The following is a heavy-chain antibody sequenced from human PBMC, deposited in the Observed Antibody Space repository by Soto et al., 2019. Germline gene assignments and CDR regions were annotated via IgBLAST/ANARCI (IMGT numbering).Heavy chain of an antibody. D-gene: IGHD3-22*01. J-gene: IGHJ3*02. CDR2: IIPIFGTA. Sequence: QVPLVQSGAEVKKPGSSVKVSCKASGGTFSSYAISWVRQAPGQGLEWMGGIIPIFGTANYAQKFQGRVTITADKSTSTAYMELSSLRSEDTAVYYCARDRQSYYDSSGYYELGALDAFDIWGQGTMVTVSS. CDR1: GGTFSSYA. V-gene: IGHV1-69*06. CDR3: ARDRQSYYDSSGYYELGALDAFDI.